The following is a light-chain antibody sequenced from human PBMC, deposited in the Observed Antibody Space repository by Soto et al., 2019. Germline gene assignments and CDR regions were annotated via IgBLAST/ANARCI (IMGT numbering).Light chain of an antibody. CDR1: NTDVGDYPY. V-gene: IGLV2-14*03. CDR3: SSYTVPDIPVL. Sequence: QSALTQPASVSGFPGQSITISCAGSNTDVGDYPYVSWYQQHPGKAPRLIIFEVRNRPSGVSYRFSGSKSGNTASLTISGLQPEDEADYYCSSYTVPDIPVLFGGGTQLTVL. J-gene: IGLJ2*01. CDR2: EVR.